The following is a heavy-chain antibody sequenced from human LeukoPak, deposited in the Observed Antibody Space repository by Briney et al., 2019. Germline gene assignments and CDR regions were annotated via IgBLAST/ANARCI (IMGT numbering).Heavy chain of an antibody. J-gene: IGHJ4*02. CDR3: AKDLSYVWDIGY. CDR2: ISSSSSYI. Sequence: GGSLRLSCAASGFTFSSYNMNWVRQAPGKGLEWVSSISSSSSYIYYADSVKGRFTISRDNSKNTLYLQMNSLRAGDTAVYYCAKDLSYVWDIGYWGQGTLVTVSS. CDR1: GFTFSSYN. D-gene: IGHD3-16*01. V-gene: IGHV3-21*04.